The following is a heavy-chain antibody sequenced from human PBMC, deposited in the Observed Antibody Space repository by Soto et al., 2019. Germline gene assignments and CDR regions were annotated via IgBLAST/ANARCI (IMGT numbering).Heavy chain of an antibody. J-gene: IGHJ6*02. CDR3: ERVNYDFWSGKGIYYYYYYAMEV. CDR2: ISYDGSNK. D-gene: IGHD3-3*01. CDR1: GFTFSSYA. V-gene: IGHV3-30-3*01. Sequence: GGSLRLSCAASGFTFSSYAMHWVRQAPGKGLEWVAVISYDGSNKYYADSVKGRFTISRDNSKNTLYLQMNSLRAEDTAVYYCERVNYDFWSGKGIYYYYYYAMEVWGQGTTVTVS.